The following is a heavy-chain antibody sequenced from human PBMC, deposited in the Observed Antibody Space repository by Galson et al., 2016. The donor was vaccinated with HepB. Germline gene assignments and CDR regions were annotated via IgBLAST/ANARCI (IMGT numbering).Heavy chain of an antibody. V-gene: IGHV3-7*01. D-gene: IGHD4-17*01. J-gene: IGHJ3*01. CDR3: ARDPVRFAFDL. CDR1: GYTFRSSC. Sequence: SLRLSCAASGYTFRSSCMSWVRQPPGKGPEWVANINPDGSQTYYVDSVKGRFNISKDNAKNTLYMRMNSLRADDTAVYYCARDPVRFAFDLWGQGTMVTVSS. CDR2: INPDGSQT.